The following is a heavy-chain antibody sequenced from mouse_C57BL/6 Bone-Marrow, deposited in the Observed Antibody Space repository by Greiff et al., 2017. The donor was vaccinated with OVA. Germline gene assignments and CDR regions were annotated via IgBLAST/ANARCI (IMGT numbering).Heavy chain of an antibody. CDR3: ARPNCGSRYYFDY. CDR2: INPNNGGT. D-gene: IGHD1-1*01. Sequence: VQLKQSGPELVKPGASVKMSCKASGYTFTDYNMHWVKQSHGKSLEWIGYINPNNGGTSYNQKFKGKATLTVNKSSSTAYMELRSLTSEDSAVYYCARPNCGSRYYFDYWGQGTTLTVSS. CDR1: GYTFTDYN. J-gene: IGHJ2*01. V-gene: IGHV1-22*01.